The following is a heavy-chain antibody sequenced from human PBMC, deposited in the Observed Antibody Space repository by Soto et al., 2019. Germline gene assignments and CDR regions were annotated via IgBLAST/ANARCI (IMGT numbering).Heavy chain of an antibody. J-gene: IGHJ5*02. V-gene: IGHV4-30-4*01. CDR1: GVSVTNGDYY. Sequence: SETLSLTCAVSGVSVTNGDYYWSWMRQSPGKGLEWIGNIYYSETTSYNPSLNSRLSISIDTSRNQFSLQLTSVTAADTAIYYCARQRRGGYWFDPWGQGTLVTVSS. CDR2: IYYSETT. CDR3: ARQRRGGYWFDP.